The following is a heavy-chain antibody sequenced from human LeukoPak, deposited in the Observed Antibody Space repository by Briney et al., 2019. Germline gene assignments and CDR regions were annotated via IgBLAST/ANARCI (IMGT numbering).Heavy chain of an antibody. Sequence: GGSLRLSCAASGFTVSSDYMSWVRQAPGKGLEWVSVIYSGGSTYYADSVKGRFTISRDNSKNTLYLQMNSLRAEDTAVYYCARTAMGAFDIWGQGTMVTVSS. CDR1: GFTVSSDY. CDR2: IYSGGST. D-gene: IGHD5-18*01. J-gene: IGHJ3*02. CDR3: ARTAMGAFDI. V-gene: IGHV3-53*01.